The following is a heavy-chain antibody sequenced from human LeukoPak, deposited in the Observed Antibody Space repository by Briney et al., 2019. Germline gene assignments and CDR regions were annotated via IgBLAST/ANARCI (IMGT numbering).Heavy chain of an antibody. D-gene: IGHD4-17*01. V-gene: IGHV3-30*18. Sequence: GGSLRLSCAASGFTFSSYGMHWVRQAPGKGLEWVAVISYDGSNKYYADSVKGRFTISRDNSKNTLYLQMNSLRAEDTAVYYCAKDGHGDYPRIDAFDIWGQGTMVTVSS. CDR2: ISYDGSNK. CDR3: AKDGHGDYPRIDAFDI. J-gene: IGHJ3*02. CDR1: GFTFSSYG.